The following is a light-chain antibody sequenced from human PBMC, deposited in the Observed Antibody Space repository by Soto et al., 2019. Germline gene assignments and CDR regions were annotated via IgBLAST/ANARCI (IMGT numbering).Light chain of an antibody. Sequence: QSALTQPRSVSGSPGQSVTISCTGTSSDVGGYNYVSWYQQHPGKAPKLMIYYVSKRPSGVPDRFSGSKSGNTASLTISGLQAEDEADYYCSSYAGSYTWVFGEGTKLTVL. CDR3: SSYAGSYTWV. CDR2: YVS. J-gene: IGLJ3*02. CDR1: SSDVGGYNY. V-gene: IGLV2-11*01.